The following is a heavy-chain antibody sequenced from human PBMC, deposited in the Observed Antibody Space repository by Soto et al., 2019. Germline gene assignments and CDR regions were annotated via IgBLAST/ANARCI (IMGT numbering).Heavy chain of an antibody. CDR3: ARVSSWSCFDN. Sequence: ASVKVSCKASGYIFTSYNMHWVRQAPGQGLEWMGIINPSGGSTSYAQKFQGRVTMTRDTSTSTVYMELSSLGSEDTAVYYCARVSSWSCFDNWGQETLLTVSS. D-gene: IGHD6-13*01. V-gene: IGHV1-46*01. CDR1: GYIFTSYN. J-gene: IGHJ4*02. CDR2: INPSGGST.